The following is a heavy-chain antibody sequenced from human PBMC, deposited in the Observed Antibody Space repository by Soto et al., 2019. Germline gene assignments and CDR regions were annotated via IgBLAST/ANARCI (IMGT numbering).Heavy chain of an antibody. V-gene: IGHV4-34*01. J-gene: IGHJ4*02. CDR3: AREAVAVGGKIDY. CDR2: INHSGST. CDR1: GGSFSGYY. Sequence: QVQLQQWGAGLLKPSETLSLTCAVYGGSFSGYYWSWIRQPPGKGLEWIGEINHSGSTNYNPSLKSRVTISVDTSKNQFSLKLSSVTAADTAVYYCAREAVAVGGKIDYWGQGTLVTVSS. D-gene: IGHD6-19*01.